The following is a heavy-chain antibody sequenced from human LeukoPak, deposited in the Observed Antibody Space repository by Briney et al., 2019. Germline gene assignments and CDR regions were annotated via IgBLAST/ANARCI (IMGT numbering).Heavy chain of an antibody. CDR2: IYSGGSI. V-gene: IGHV3-66*04. D-gene: IGHD3-10*01. CDR1: RFTVSSTY. J-gene: IGHJ4*02. Sequence: QPGGSLRLSFAASRFTVSSTYMSWVRQAPGKGLEWVSVIYSGGSIYYADSLKDRFIVSRDNSKNTLYLQINSLRAEDTAVYYCARLPSGDYWGQGTLVTVSS. CDR3: ARLPSGDY.